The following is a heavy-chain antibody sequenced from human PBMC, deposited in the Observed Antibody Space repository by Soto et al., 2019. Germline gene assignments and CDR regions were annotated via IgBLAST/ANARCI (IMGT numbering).Heavy chain of an antibody. D-gene: IGHD2-2*01. CDR1: GFTFRNYA. Sequence: EVQLLESGGGLVQPGGSLRLSCAASGFTFRNYAMSWARQAPGKGLEWVSAMSGRGGTTHYADSVKGRCTISRDNSKDTLYLQMNSMRVEDTAVYYCAKYRSSTSSYAFDYWGQGSLVTVYS. CDR2: MSGRGGTT. CDR3: AKYRSSTSSYAFDY. J-gene: IGHJ4*02. V-gene: IGHV3-23*01.